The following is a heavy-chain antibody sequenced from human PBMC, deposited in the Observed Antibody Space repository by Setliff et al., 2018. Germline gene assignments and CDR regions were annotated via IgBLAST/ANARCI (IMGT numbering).Heavy chain of an antibody. CDR1: GGSMITNDYF. D-gene: IGHD3-3*01. CDR2: IYYSGDT. V-gene: IGHV4-39*07. CDR3: ARMSGFQYIDV. Sequence: PSETLSLTCTVSGGSMITNDYFWGWIRQPPGTGLEWIGSIYYSGDTYYNPSLKSRATVSVDTSTSQFSLSLTSVTAADTAVYYCARMSGFQYIDVWGKGTTVTVSS. J-gene: IGHJ6*03.